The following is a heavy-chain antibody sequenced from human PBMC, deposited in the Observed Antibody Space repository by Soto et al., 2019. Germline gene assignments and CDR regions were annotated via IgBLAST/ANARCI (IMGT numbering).Heavy chain of an antibody. CDR3: AREFNRWAYYDFWSGYYTGGLTDY. Sequence: LRLSFAASGFTFSSYAMHWVRQAPGKGLEWVAVISYDGSNKYYADSAKGRFTISRDNSKNTLYLQMNSLRAEDTAVYYCAREFNRWAYYDFWSGYYTGGLTDYWGQGTLVTVSS. CDR2: ISYDGSNK. V-gene: IGHV3-30-3*01. CDR1: GFTFSSYA. J-gene: IGHJ4*02. D-gene: IGHD3-3*01.